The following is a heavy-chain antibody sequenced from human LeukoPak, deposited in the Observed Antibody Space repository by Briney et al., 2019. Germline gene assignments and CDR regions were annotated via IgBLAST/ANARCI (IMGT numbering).Heavy chain of an antibody. Sequence: PGGSLRLXCAASGFTFSSYAMSWVRQAPGKGLEWVSAISGSGGARYYADSVKGRFTISRDNSKNTLYLQMNSLRAEDTAVYYCAKVPVFSLTISEVVTDDAFDIWGQGTIVTVSS. D-gene: IGHD3-3*01. V-gene: IGHV3-23*01. CDR3: AKVPVFSLTISEVVTDDAFDI. CDR1: GFTFSSYA. CDR2: ISGSGGAR. J-gene: IGHJ3*02.